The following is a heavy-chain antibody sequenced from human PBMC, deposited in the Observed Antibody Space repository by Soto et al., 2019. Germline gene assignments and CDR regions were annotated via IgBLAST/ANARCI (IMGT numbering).Heavy chain of an antibody. CDR3: ARGHLSAVAVARGALRY. CDR2: IYYSGST. J-gene: IGHJ4*02. V-gene: IGHV4-61*01. Sequence: SETPSLTCTVSGDSVNSDNYYWSWIRQPPGKGLEWIGYIYYSGSTNYNSSLKTRVTISIDTSKNQFSLKLSSVTAADTAIYYCARGHLSAVAVARGALRYWGQGTLVTVSS. D-gene: IGHD1-26*01. CDR1: GDSVNSDNYY.